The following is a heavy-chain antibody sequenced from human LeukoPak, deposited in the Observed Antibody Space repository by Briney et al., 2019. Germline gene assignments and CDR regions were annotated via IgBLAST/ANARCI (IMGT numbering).Heavy chain of an antibody. D-gene: IGHD5-12*01. CDR2: ISYDGSNK. CDR1: GFTFSSYA. Sequence: PGGSLRLSCAASGFTFSSYAMSWVRQAPGKGLEWVAVISYDGSNKYYADSVKGRFTISRDNSKNTLYLQMNSLRAEDTAVYYCARDGSGYDLLDASDYWGQGTLVTVSS. CDR3: ARDGSGYDLLDASDY. V-gene: IGHV3-30-3*01. J-gene: IGHJ4*02.